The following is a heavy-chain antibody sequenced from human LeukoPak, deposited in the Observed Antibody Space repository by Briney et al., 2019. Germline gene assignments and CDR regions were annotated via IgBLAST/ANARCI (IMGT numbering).Heavy chain of an antibody. V-gene: IGHV4-38-2*02. CDR3: ARGLIRSGGSLQGLDY. Sequence: SETLSLTCTVSGYSISSGYYWGWIRQPPGKGLEWIGSIYHSGSTNYNPSLKSRVTMSVDTSKNQFSLRLSSVTAADTAVYYCARGLIRSGGSLQGLDYWGQGTLVTVSS. J-gene: IGHJ4*02. CDR1: GYSISSGYY. CDR2: IYHSGST. D-gene: IGHD2-15*01.